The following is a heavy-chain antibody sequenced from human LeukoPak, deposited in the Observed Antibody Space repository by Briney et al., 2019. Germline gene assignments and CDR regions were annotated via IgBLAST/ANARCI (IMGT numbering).Heavy chain of an antibody. CDR1: GYTFTGYY. CDR2: INANSGGT. CDR3: ARDGHGGNSFDY. V-gene: IGHV1-2*02. Sequence: GASVKVSCKASGYTFTGYYMHWVRQAPAQGLEWMGWINANSGGTDYAQKFQDRVTMTRDTSISTAYMELSRLRSDDTAVYYCARDGHGGNSFDYWGQGTLVTVCS. D-gene: IGHD4-23*01. J-gene: IGHJ4*02.